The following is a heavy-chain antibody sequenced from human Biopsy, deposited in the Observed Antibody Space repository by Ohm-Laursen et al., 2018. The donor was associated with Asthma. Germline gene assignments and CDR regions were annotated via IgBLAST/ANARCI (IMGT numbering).Heavy chain of an antibody. D-gene: IGHD6-13*01. CDR3: VRGSSSWHHGPFHYYYGLDV. V-gene: IGHV4-39*01. J-gene: IGHJ6*02. CDR1: SGSGGYMRSGNYY. Sequence: SETPSLTCSLSSGSGGYMRSGNYYWGWIRQPPGKGLEWIGSIYYSGTTYYNPSLESRVTISVDTSKNQFSLKLTSVTAADTAVYYCVRGSSSWHHGPFHYYYGLDVWGQGTTATVSS. CDR2: IYYSGTT.